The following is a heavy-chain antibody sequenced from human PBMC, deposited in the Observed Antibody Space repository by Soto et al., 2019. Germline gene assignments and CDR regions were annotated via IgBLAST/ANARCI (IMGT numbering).Heavy chain of an antibody. CDR2: ISYDGNNK. D-gene: IGHD2-15*01. V-gene: IGHV3-30-3*01. CDR1: GFTFSSYV. CDR3: ARAGCDGGSCYTLVGLRYGMDV. Sequence: QVQLVESGGGVVQPGRSLRLSCAASGFTFSSYVMYWVRQAPGKGLEWVAVISYDGNNKYYADSVKGRFTISRDNSKNTRYLQMNSLRAEDTVVYYCARAGCDGGSCYTLVGLRYGMDVWGRGTTVTVSS. J-gene: IGHJ6*02.